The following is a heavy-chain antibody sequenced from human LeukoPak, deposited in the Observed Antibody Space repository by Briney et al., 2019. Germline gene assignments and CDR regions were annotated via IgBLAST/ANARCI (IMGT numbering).Heavy chain of an antibody. CDR3: ARVTTMVIGLHAFDI. V-gene: IGHV4-39*07. CDR2: IYYSGST. J-gene: IGHJ3*02. Sequence: SETLSLTCTVSGGSISSYYWSWIRQPPGKGLEWIGSIYYSGSTYYNPSLKSRVTISVDTSKNQFSLKLSSVTAADTAVYYCARVTTMVIGLHAFDIWGQGTMVTVSS. CDR1: GGSISSYY. D-gene: IGHD5-18*01.